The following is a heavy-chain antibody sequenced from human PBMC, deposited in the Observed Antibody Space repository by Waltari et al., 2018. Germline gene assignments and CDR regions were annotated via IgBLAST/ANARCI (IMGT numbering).Heavy chain of an antibody. CDR1: GFTFSSYW. CDR3: ASHRPGGYGMDV. CDR2: ITSDGGRT. V-gene: IGHV3-74*01. D-gene: IGHD2-15*01. J-gene: IGHJ6*02. Sequence: EVQLVESGGGLVQPGGSLRLPCAASGFTFSSYWMHWVRQVPGKGLVWVSAITSDGGRTRYADSVKGRFTISRDNAKNTLYLQMNSLRADDTAVYYCASHRPGGYGMDVWGHGTTVTVSS.